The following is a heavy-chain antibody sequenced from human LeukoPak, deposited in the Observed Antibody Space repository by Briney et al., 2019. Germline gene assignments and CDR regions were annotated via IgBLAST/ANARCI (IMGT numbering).Heavy chain of an antibody. Sequence: GASVKVSCKASGYTFTSYYMHWVRPAPGQGLEWMGIINPSGGSTNYAQKFQGRVTMTRDMSTSTVYMELSSLRSEDTAVYYCARSEEVTYSSSGEWLDPWGQGTLVTVSS. CDR3: ARSEEVTYSSSGEWLDP. D-gene: IGHD6-13*01. CDR2: INPSGGST. CDR1: GYTFTSYY. J-gene: IGHJ5*02. V-gene: IGHV1-46*01.